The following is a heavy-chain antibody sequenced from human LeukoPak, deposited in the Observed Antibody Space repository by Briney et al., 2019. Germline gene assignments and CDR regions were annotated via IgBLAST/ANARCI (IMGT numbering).Heavy chain of an antibody. CDR1: GGSISSSSYY. D-gene: IGHD4-11*01. V-gene: IGHV4-39*01. CDR2: IYYSGST. Sequence: PSETLSLTCTVSGGSISSSSYYWGWLRQPPGKGLEWIGSIYYSGSTYYNPSLKSRVTISVDTSKNQFSLKLSSVTAADTAVYYCARPAGSNYVHWFDPWGQGTLVTVSS. J-gene: IGHJ5*02. CDR3: ARPAGSNYVHWFDP.